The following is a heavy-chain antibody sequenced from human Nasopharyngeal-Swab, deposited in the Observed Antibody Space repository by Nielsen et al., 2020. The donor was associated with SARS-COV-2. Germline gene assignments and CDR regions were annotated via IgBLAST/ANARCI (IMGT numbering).Heavy chain of an antibody. CDR2: IYYSGST. D-gene: IGHD2-2*01. CDR1: GGSISSDY. V-gene: IGHV4-59*01. J-gene: IGHJ6*02. CDR3: AREGSTSPWNGYYYGMDV. Sequence: SETLSLTCSVSGGSISSDYWSWIRQPPGKGLEWIGYIYYSGSTNYNPSLKSRVTISVDTSKNQFSLKLSSVTAADTAVYYCAREGSTSPWNGYYYGMDVWGQGTTVTVSS.